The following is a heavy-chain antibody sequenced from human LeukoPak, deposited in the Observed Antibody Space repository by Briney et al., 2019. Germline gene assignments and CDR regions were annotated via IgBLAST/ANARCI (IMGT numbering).Heavy chain of an antibody. J-gene: IGHJ4*02. V-gene: IGHV3-21*01. D-gene: IGHD5-12*01. CDR1: GFTFSDYS. CDR2: SSSSTTYI. Sequence: PGGSLRLSCAGSGFTFSDYSMNWVRQAPGKGLEWVSSSSSSTTYIYYADSVKGRFTISRDNAKNSLYLQMNSLRAEDTAVYYCARGIYSGSKCYFVCWGQGTLVTVSS. CDR3: ARGIYSGSKCYFVC.